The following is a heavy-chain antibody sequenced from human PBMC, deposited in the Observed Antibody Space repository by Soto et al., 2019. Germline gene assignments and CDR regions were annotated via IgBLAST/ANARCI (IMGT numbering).Heavy chain of an antibody. CDR2: TNAGNGNT. Sequence: GASVKVSCKASGYTFTSYAMHWVRQAPGQRLEWMGWTNAGNGNTKYSQKFQGRVTITRDTSASTAYMELSSLRSEDTAVYYCARERYSGWYHHAEYFQHWGQGTLVTVSS. V-gene: IGHV1-3*01. CDR3: ARERYSGWYHHAEYFQH. D-gene: IGHD6-19*01. CDR1: GYTFTSYA. J-gene: IGHJ1*01.